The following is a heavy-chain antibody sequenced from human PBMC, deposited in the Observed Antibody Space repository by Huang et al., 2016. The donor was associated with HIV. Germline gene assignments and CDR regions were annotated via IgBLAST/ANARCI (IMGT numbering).Heavy chain of an antibody. Sequence: EVQLVQSGAEVKKPGESLKISCKGSGYMFTKYWIGWVRQMPGKGLELMWIIYPGDSDTRYGPSFQGQVTISADKSITTAYLQWSSLKASDTAIYYCARHDGARPGWVDNWGQGTLVTVSS. V-gene: IGHV5-51*01. CDR2: IYPGDSDT. CDR1: GYMFTKYW. D-gene: IGHD4-17*01. J-gene: IGHJ5*02. CDR3: ARHDGARPGWVDN.